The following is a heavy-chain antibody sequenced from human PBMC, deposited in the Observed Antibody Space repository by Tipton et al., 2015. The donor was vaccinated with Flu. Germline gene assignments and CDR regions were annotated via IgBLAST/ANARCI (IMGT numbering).Heavy chain of an antibody. CDR1: GFVFSNFV. D-gene: IGHD1-26*01. J-gene: IGHJ5*02. CDR2: IWPDGRNA. CDR3: AREQDLAGRWFDL. V-gene: IGHV3-33*01. Sequence: SLRLSCTASGFVFSNFVIHWIRQGPGMGPEWVASIWPDGRNAYYGDSVKGRFTISRDNAKDTLYLQMNSLRVEDTAFYFCAREQDLAGRWFDLWGQGTLVTVSS.